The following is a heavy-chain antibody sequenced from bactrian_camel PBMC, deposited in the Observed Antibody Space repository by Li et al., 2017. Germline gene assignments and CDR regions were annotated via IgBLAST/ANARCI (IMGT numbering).Heavy chain of an antibody. J-gene: IGHJ4*01. CDR1: GFTFSSND. V-gene: IGHV3S40*01. D-gene: IGHD3*01. CDR2: IDSGGGGT. Sequence: VQLVESGGGLVQPGGSLRLSCAASGFTFSSNDMSWVRQAPGKGLEWVSAIDSGGGGTYFADSVKGRFTISQDNAKNTMYLQMDSLKVEDTAMYYCVAAPRAGGSCHYAFGVEWGQGTQVTVS. CDR3: VAAPRAGGSCHYAFGVE.